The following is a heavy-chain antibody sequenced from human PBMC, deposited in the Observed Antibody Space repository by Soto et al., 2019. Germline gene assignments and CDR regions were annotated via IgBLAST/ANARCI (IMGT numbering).Heavy chain of an antibody. CDR2: ISDSMRSTI. CDR1: GFTFSSYS. V-gene: IGHV3-48*02. CDR3: ARINGDYVPIDY. D-gene: IGHD4-17*01. J-gene: IGHJ4*02. Sequence: GGSLRLSCAASGFTFSSYSMNRVRQAPGKGLEWVSYISDSMRSTIYYADSVKGRFTISRDNAKNSLYLQMNSLRDEDTAVYYCARINGDYVPIDYWGQGTLVTVSS.